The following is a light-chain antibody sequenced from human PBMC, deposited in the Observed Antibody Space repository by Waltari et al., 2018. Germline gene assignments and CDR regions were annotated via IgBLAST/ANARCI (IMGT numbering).Light chain of an antibody. CDR1: HIGPYS. CDR3: HVWHPHVDPGV. V-gene: IGLV3-21*04. CDR2: YDR. J-gene: IGLJ1*01. Sequence: SSVVTQPPSVSVAPGETATITCGGDHIGPYSVHWYQQKAGQAPVLVIFYDRDRPSGIPDRFSGSNSGNTATLTISRVEAGDEARYYCHVWHPHVDPGVFGTGTEVTVL.